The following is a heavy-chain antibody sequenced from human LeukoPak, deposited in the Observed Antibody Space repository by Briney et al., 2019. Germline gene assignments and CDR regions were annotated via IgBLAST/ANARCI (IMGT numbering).Heavy chain of an antibody. CDR1: GFTFDEYG. V-gene: IGHV3-20*04. Sequence: GGSLRLSCAASGFTFDEYGMSWVRQAPGKGLEWVSGINWNGDSTGYTDSVKGRFTISRDNAKNSLYLQVNSLRADDTAFYYCARKVRFLEWLLVAPLDYWGQGSLVTVSS. CDR3: ARKVRFLEWLLVAPLDY. CDR2: INWNGDST. D-gene: IGHD3-3*01. J-gene: IGHJ4*02.